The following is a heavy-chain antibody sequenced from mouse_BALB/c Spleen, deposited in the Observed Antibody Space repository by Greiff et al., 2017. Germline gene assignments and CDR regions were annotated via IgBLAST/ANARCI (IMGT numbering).Heavy chain of an antibody. Sequence: DVKLVESGGGLVQPGGSRKLSCAASGFTFSSFGMHWVRQAPEKGLEWVAYISSGSSTIYYADTVKGRFTISRDNPKNTLFLQMTSLRSEDTAMYYCAREYYGSSSDYWGQGTTLTVSS. CDR3: AREYYGSSSDY. CDR1: GFTFSSFG. CDR2: ISSGSSTI. J-gene: IGHJ2*01. V-gene: IGHV5-17*02. D-gene: IGHD1-1*01.